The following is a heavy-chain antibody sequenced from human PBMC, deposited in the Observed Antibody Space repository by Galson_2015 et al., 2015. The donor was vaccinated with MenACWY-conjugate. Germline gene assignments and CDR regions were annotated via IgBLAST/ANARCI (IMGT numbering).Heavy chain of an antibody. Sequence: SVKVSCKASGYTFTSYGISWVRQAPGQGLEWMGWISAYNGNTYYVQNLQGRVTMTTDTSTTTAYMELRSLRSDDTAVYYCARWVAVKMIEYCGQGTLVTVSS. D-gene: IGHD6-19*01. CDR3: ARWVAVKMIEY. CDR2: ISAYNGNT. V-gene: IGHV1-18*01. CDR1: GYTFTSYG. J-gene: IGHJ4*02.